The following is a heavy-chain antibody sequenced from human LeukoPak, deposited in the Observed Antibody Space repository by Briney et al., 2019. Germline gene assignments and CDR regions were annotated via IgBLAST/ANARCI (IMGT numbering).Heavy chain of an antibody. Sequence: GGSLRLSXVASGFTFDNYGMNWVRQTPGKGLEWVSFTTFDGTIKYYGDSVKGRFSISRDNTKNTLYLQMNSLRPEDTAVYFCAKASLGVAKSYLDYWGQGTLVAVSS. CDR2: TTFDGTIK. V-gene: IGHV3-30*02. CDR3: AKASLGVAKSYLDY. D-gene: IGHD5-12*01. J-gene: IGHJ4*02. CDR1: GFTFDNYG.